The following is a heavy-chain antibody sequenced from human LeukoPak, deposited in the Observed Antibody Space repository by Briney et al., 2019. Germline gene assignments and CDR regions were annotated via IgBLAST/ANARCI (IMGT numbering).Heavy chain of an antibody. CDR3: ARVSLMIDFDY. CDR1: GFSFSTSW. D-gene: IGHD3-16*01. V-gene: IGHV3-7*01. CDR2: ISPDGRET. J-gene: IGHJ4*02. Sequence: GSLRLSCAASGFSFSTSWMNWLRQAPGKRLEWVANISPDGRETYYVDSVTGRFTISRDNAKNSLYLQMNSLRADDTAVYYCARVSLMIDFDYWGQGSLVTVSS.